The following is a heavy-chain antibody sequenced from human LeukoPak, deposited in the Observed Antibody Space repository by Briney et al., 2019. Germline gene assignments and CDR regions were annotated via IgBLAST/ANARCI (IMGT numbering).Heavy chain of an antibody. CDR1: GGTFNNHA. V-gene: IGHV1-69*13. J-gene: IGHJ4*02. CDR3: ARWAGESSSWYPSLFDY. D-gene: IGHD6-13*01. CDR2: IIPISGTA. Sequence: SVKVSCKASGGTFNNHAISWVRQAPGQGLEWMGVIIPISGTANYAQKFQGRVTITADESTSTVYMELSSLTSEDTAVYYCARWAGESSSWYPSLFDYWGQGTLVTVSS.